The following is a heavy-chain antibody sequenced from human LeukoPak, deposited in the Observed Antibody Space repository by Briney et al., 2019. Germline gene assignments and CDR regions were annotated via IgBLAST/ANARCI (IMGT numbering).Heavy chain of an antibody. CDR3: AREAWTSVMDP. V-gene: IGHV3-11*01. D-gene: IGHD3-16*01. J-gene: IGHJ5*02. CDR2: ISGSGRTI. Sequence: GGSLRLSCAASGFTFSDYYMTWLRQAPGKGREWTAYISGSGRTIHYADSVKGRFTISRDNANNSLYLQMNSLRAEDTAVYYCAREAWTSVMDPWGQGTLVTVSS. CDR1: GFTFSDYY.